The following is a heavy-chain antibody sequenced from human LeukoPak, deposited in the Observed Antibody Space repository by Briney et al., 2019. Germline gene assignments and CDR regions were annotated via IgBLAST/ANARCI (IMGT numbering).Heavy chain of an antibody. V-gene: IGHV4-61*02. Sequence: SETLSLTCAVSGGSISSGGYSWSWIRQPAGKGLEWIGRIYTSGSTNYNPSLKSRVTMSVDTSKNQFSLKLSSVTAADTAVYYCARDGSATAIYYYYGMDVWGQGTTVTVSS. CDR1: GGSISSGGYS. CDR3: ARDGSATAIYYYYGMDV. CDR2: IYTSGST. J-gene: IGHJ6*02. D-gene: IGHD5-12*01.